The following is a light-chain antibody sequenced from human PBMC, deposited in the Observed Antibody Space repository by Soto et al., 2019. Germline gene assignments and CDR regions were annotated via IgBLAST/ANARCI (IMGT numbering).Light chain of an antibody. Sequence: DIQMPQSPSSLSASGGDRVTITCRASQSISTYLNWYQQKLGKAPKRLIYAASSLQSGIPSRFSGSASGTEVTLTISSRQPEYFATYYCQLSHSTPYIFGQGTKLEI. V-gene: IGKV1-39*01. CDR1: QSISTY. J-gene: IGKJ2*01. CDR3: QLSHSTPYI. CDR2: AAS.